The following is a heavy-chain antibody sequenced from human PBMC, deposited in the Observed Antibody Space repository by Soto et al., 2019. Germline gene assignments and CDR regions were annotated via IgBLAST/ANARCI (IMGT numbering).Heavy chain of an antibody. Sequence: QVQLVQSGAEVKKPGSSVKVSCKASGGTFSSYAISWVRQAPGQGLEWMGGIIPIFGTANYAQKFQGRVTITADESTSTAYMELSSLSSEDTAVYYCASGAYDFWSADHHPPGYWGQGTLVTVSS. J-gene: IGHJ4*02. CDR1: GGTFSSYA. D-gene: IGHD3-3*01. CDR3: ASGAYDFWSADHHPPGY. V-gene: IGHV1-69*01. CDR2: IIPIFGTA.